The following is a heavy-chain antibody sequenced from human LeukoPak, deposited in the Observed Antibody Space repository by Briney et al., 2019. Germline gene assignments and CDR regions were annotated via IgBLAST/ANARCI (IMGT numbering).Heavy chain of an antibody. CDR1: GYTFSSYG. Sequence: ASVKVSCKASGYTFSSYGINWVRQAPGQGLEWMGWINPNSGGTNYAQKFQGRVTMTRDTSISTAYMELSRLRSDDTAVYYCARESDRDAGYDAMDVWGQGTTVTVSS. D-gene: IGHD5-12*01. CDR2: INPNSGGT. V-gene: IGHV1-2*02. CDR3: ARESDRDAGYDAMDV. J-gene: IGHJ6*02.